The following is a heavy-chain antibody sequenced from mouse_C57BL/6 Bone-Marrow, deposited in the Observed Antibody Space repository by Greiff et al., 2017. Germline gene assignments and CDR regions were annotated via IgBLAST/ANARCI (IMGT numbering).Heavy chain of an antibody. CDR1: GYSITSGYD. J-gene: IGHJ4*01. CDR2: ISYSGST. Sequence: ESGPGMVKPSQSLSLTCTVTGYSITSGYDWHWIRHFPGNILELMGYISYSGSTNYNPSLKSRISITHDTSKNHVFLKLNSVTTEDSATYYCARSLDGYDAMDYWGQGTSVTVSS. V-gene: IGHV3-1*01. CDR3: ARSLDGYDAMDY. D-gene: IGHD2-3*01.